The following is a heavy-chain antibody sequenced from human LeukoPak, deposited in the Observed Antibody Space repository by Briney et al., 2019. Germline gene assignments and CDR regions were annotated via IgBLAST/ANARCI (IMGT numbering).Heavy chain of an antibody. V-gene: IGHV3-11*01. Sequence: GGSLRLSCAASGFTFSDYYMSWIRQAPGKGLEWVSYISSSGSTIYYADSVKGRFTISRDNAKNSLYLQMNSLTAEDTAVYYCARVVPKKYYFDYWGQGTLVTVSS. J-gene: IGHJ4*02. CDR3: ARVVPKKYYFDY. CDR1: GFTFSDYY. CDR2: ISSSGSTI. D-gene: IGHD4/OR15-4a*01.